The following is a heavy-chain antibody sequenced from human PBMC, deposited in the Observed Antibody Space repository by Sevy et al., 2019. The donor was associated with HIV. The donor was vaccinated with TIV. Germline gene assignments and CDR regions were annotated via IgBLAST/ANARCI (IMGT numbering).Heavy chain of an antibody. D-gene: IGHD3-22*01. Sequence: SETLSLTCAVYGGSFSGYYWSWIRQPPGKGLEWIGEINHSGSTNYNPSLKSRVTISVDTSKNQFSLKLSSVTAADTAVYYCARGGYYCDSSGYYYWGQGTLVTVSS. CDR1: GGSFSGYY. V-gene: IGHV4-34*01. CDR3: ARGGYYCDSSGYYY. CDR2: INHSGST. J-gene: IGHJ4*02.